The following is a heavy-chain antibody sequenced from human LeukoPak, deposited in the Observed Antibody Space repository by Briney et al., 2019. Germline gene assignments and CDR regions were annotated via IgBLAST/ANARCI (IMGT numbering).Heavy chain of an antibody. CDR1: GFTFSSYW. CDR3: ARVKYSSGWYYFDY. D-gene: IGHD6-19*01. J-gene: IGHJ4*02. Sequence: GGSLRLSCAASGFTFSSYWMHWVRRAPGKGLVWVSRINSDGSSTSYADSVKGRFTISRDNAKNTLYLQMNSLRAEDTAVYYCARVKYSSGWYYFDYWGQGTLVTVSS. CDR2: INSDGSST. V-gene: IGHV3-74*01.